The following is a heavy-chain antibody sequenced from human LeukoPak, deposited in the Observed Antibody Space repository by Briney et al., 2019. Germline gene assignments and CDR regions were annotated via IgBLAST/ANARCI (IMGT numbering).Heavy chain of an antibody. V-gene: IGHV1-8*01. CDR2: MNPNSGNT. Sequence: ASVKVSCKASGYTFTSYDINWVRQATGQGLEWMGWMNPNSGNTGYAQKFQGRVTMTRNTSISTAYMELSSLRSEDTAVYYCATEDYSSGWYVFDYWGQGTLVTVSS. CDR1: GYTFTSYD. D-gene: IGHD6-19*01. J-gene: IGHJ4*02. CDR3: ATEDYSSGWYVFDY.